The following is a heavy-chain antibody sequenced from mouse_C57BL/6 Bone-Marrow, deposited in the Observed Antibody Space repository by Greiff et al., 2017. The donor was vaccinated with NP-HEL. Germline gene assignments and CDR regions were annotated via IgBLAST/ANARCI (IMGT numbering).Heavy chain of an antibody. V-gene: IGHV1-4*01. J-gene: IGHJ4*01. Sequence: QVQLQQSGAELARPGASVKMSCKASGYTFTSYTMHWVKQRPGPGLEWIGYINPSSGYTKYNQKFKDKATLTADKSSSTAYMQLSSLTSEDSAVYYCARWYYDYRGAMDYWGQGTSVTVSS. CDR1: GYTFTSYT. CDR3: ARWYYDYRGAMDY. CDR2: INPSSGYT. D-gene: IGHD2-4*01.